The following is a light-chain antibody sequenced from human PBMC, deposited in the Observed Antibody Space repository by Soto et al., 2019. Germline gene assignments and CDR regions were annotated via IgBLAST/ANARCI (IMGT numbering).Light chain of an antibody. CDR3: AAWDDTLDGLV. V-gene: IGLV1-44*01. J-gene: IGLJ2*01. Sequence: HSVLTQPPSASGTPGQRVTISCSGSSSNIGSNTVNWYQQLPGTAPKLLIHSTNQRPSGVPDRFSGSKSGTSASLAISGLQSGDEAGYSCAAWDDTLDGLVFGGGTKLTVL. CDR1: SSNIGSNT. CDR2: STN.